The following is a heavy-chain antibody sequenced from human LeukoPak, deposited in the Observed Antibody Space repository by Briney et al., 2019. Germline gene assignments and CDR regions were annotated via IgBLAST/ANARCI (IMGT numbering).Heavy chain of an antibody. Sequence: SQTLSLTCAISGDSVSRNTAAWNWIRQSPSRGLEWLGRTYYRSKWLNDYALSVRSRIIVNPDTSKNRFSLQLMSVTPDDTAVYYCARGPPFDYWGQGILVTVSS. CDR3: ARGPPFDY. V-gene: IGHV6-1*01. J-gene: IGHJ4*02. CDR1: GDSVSRNTAA. CDR2: TYYRSKWLN.